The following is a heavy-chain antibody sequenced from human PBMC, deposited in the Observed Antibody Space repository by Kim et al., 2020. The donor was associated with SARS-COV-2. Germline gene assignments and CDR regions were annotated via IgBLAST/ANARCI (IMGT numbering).Heavy chain of an antibody. Sequence: GGSLRLSCAASGFTFSSYGMHWVRQAPGKGLEWVAVIWYDGSNKYYADSVKGRFTISRDNSKNTLYLQMNSLRAEDTAVYYCAKGKGRVLYGGNRDWYFDLWGRGTLVTVSS. V-gene: IGHV3-33*06. CDR1: GFTFSSYG. CDR2: IWYDGSNK. CDR3: AKGKGRVLYGGNRDWYFDL. J-gene: IGHJ2*01. D-gene: IGHD4-17*01.